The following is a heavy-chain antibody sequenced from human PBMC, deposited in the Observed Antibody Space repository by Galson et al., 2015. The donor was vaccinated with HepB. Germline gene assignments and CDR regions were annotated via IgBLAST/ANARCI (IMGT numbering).Heavy chain of an antibody. CDR3: ARPSYSSGWGGRGYYFDY. CDR1: GYTFTSYA. CDR2: INAGNGNT. J-gene: IGHJ4*02. Sequence: SCKASGYTFTSYAMHWVRQAPGQRLEWMGWINAGNGNTKYSQKFQGRVTITRDASASTAYMELSSLRSEDTAVYYCARPSYSSGWGGRGYYFDYWGQGTLVTVSS. D-gene: IGHD6-19*01. V-gene: IGHV1-3*01.